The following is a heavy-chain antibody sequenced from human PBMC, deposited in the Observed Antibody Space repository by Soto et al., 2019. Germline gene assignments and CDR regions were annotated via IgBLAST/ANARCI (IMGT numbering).Heavy chain of an antibody. Sequence: SETLSLTCTVSGGSISTYYWSWVRQTPGKGLEWIGPIYYSGRTSYKPSLKSRVSISVDTSKNQFSLKVSSVTAADTSVYYCARGTYDYDSSGYLFDNWGQGALVTVSS. CDR3: ARGTYDYDSSGYLFDN. CDR1: GGSISTYY. D-gene: IGHD3-22*01. CDR2: IYYSGRT. J-gene: IGHJ4*02. V-gene: IGHV4-59*01.